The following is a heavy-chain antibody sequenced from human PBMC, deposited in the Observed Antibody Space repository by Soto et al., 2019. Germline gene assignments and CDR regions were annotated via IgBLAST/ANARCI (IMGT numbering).Heavy chain of an antibody. CDR3: AKGIRGKSYYYYYMDV. CDR1: GFTFSSYG. Sequence: QVQLVESGGGVVQPGRSLRLSCAASGFTFSSYGMHWVRQAPGKGLEWVAVISYDGSNKYYADSVKGRFTISRDNSKNTLYLQMNSLRAEDTAVYYCAKGIRGKSYYYYYMDVWGKGTTVTVSS. V-gene: IGHV3-30*18. J-gene: IGHJ6*03. D-gene: IGHD3-16*01. CDR2: ISYDGSNK.